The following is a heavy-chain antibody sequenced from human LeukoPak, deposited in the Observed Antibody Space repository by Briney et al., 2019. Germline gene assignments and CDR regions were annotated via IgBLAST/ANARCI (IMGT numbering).Heavy chain of an antibody. J-gene: IGHJ6*02. D-gene: IGHD3-10*01. V-gene: IGHV5-10-1*01. Sequence: GESLRISCKGSGYSFISYWISWVRQMPGKGLEWMGNIDPSDSYTNYSPSFRGHVSISADKSISTAYLQWSSLKASDTAMYYCARHPPLIRGVIRRHGMDVWDQGTTVTVSS. CDR3: ARHPPLIRGVIRRHGMDV. CDR1: GYSFISYW. CDR2: IDPSDSYT.